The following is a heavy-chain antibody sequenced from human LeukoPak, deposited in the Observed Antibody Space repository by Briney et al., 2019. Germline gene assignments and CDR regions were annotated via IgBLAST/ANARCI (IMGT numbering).Heavy chain of an antibody. J-gene: IGHJ4*02. V-gene: IGHV3-23*01. Sequence: GGSLRLSCTGSGFTFSRYSINWVRQAPGKGLEWVSVIGGNGYTTYYADPVKGRFTISRDNSKNTVYLQMDSLRAEDTAIYYCAKDREPDDGYDIDSWGQGTLVTVPS. CDR2: IGGNGYTT. D-gene: IGHD5-12*01. CDR3: AKDREPDDGYDIDS. CDR1: GFTFSRYS.